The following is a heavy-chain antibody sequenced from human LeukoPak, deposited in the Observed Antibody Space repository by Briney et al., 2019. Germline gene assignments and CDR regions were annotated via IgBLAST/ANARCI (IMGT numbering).Heavy chain of an antibody. Sequence: GGSLRLSCVASGFTFSNYGIHWVRQAPGKGLEYVSGSSTNGGSTYYGSSVKGRFTISRDDSKNTLYLQMGSLRVEDMAVYYCARAFTWGPTFAGFDIWGQGTMVTVSS. CDR2: SSTNGGST. V-gene: IGHV3-64*01. J-gene: IGHJ3*02. CDR3: ARAFTWGPTFAGFDI. D-gene: IGHD3-16*01. CDR1: GFTFSNYG.